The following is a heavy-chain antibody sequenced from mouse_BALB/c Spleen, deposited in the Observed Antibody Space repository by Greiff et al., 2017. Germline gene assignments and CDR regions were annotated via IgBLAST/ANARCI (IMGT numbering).Heavy chain of an antibody. CDR1: GYSFTGYY. J-gene: IGHJ1*01. D-gene: IGHD1-1*01. CDR3: ARWISSSYGYFDG. Sequence: LVKTGASVKISCKASGYSFTGYYMHWVKQSHGKSLEWIGYISCYNGATSYNQKFKGKATFTVDTSSSTAYMQFNSLTSEDSAVYYCARWISSSYGYFDGWGAGTTVTVSA. V-gene: IGHV1S34*01. CDR2: ISCYNGAT.